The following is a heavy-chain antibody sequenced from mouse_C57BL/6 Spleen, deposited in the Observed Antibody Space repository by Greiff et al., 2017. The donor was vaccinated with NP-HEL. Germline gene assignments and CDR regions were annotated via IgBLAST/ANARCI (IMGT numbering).Heavy chain of an antibody. Sequence: DVQLVESGGGLVKPGGSLKLSCAASGFTFSDYGMHWVRQAPEKGLEWVAYISSGSSTIYYADTVKGRFTLSRDNAKNTPFLQMTSLRSEDTAMYYCGRIPALEYAMDYWGQGTSVTVSS. V-gene: IGHV5-17*01. CDR3: GRIPALEYAMDY. CDR2: ISSGSSTI. J-gene: IGHJ4*01. CDR1: GFTFSDYG.